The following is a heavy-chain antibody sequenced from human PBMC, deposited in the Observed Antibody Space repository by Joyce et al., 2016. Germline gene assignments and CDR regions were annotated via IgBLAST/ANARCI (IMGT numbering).Heavy chain of an antibody. CDR1: GFTISSYW. J-gene: IGHJ4*02. CDR2: INADGSTT. V-gene: IGHV3-74*01. CDR3: VRDSHADY. Sequence: EVQVVESGGGLVQPGGSLRLSRATSGFTISSYWINWVRQAPGKGLVWVSRINADGSTTNYADSVKGRFTISRDDAKNTVFLQMNSLRADDTALYYCVRDSHADYWGQGTLVTVSS.